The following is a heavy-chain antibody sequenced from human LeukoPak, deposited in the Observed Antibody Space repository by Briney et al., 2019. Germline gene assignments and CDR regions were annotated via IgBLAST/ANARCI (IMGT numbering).Heavy chain of an antibody. D-gene: IGHD3-22*01. V-gene: IGHV2-5*02. CDR3: AYDANGSGFYPILDY. Sequence: SGPTLVKPTQTLTLTSTFSEFSLSTSGVGVGWIRQPPGKALEWLALIYWDDDKRYSPSLKTRLTITKDTSKNQVVLTMTNMDPMDTATYYCAYDANGSGFYPILDYWGQGALVTVSS. CDR2: IYWDDDK. J-gene: IGHJ4*02. CDR1: EFSLSTSGVG.